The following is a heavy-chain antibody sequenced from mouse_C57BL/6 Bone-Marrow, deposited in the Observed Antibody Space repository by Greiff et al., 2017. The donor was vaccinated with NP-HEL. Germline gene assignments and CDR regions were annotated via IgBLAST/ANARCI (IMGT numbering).Heavy chain of an antibody. Sequence: VQLKESGPELVKPGASVKISCKASGYSFTDYNMNWVKQSNGQSLEWIGVINPNYGTTSYNQKFKGKATLTVDQYSSTAYMQLNSLTSEDSAFYYCARGGYYAMDYWGQGTSVTVSS. CDR1: GYSFTDYN. CDR3: ARGGYYAMDY. V-gene: IGHV1-39*01. CDR2: INPNYGTT. J-gene: IGHJ4*01.